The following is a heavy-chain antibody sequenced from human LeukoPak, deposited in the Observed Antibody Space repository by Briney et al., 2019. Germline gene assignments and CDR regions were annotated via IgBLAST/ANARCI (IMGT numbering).Heavy chain of an antibody. CDR1: GGSISSYY. J-gene: IGHJ4*02. V-gene: IGHV4-59*12. CDR3: AREHNDSSGYYYYFDS. Sequence: SETLSLTCTVSGGSISSYYWSWIRQPPGKGLEGIGYIYYSGSTNYNPSLKSRVTISVDTSKNQFSLKLSSVTAADTAVYYCAREHNDSSGYYYYFDSWGQGTLVTVSS. CDR2: IYYSGST. D-gene: IGHD3-22*01.